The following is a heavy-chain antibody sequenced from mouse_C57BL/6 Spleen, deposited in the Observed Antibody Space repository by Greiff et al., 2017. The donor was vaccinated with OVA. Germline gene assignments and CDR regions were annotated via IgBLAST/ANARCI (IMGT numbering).Heavy chain of an antibody. Sequence: VQLQQSGPELVKPGASVKISCKASGYTFTDYYMNWVKQSHGKSLEWIGDINPNNGGTSYNQKFKGKATLTVDKSSSTAYMELRSLTSEDSAVYYCARLYYSNYVGYAMDYWGQGTSVTVSS. CDR1: GYTFTDYY. D-gene: IGHD2-5*01. CDR3: ARLYYSNYVGYAMDY. V-gene: IGHV1-26*01. J-gene: IGHJ4*01. CDR2: INPNNGGT.